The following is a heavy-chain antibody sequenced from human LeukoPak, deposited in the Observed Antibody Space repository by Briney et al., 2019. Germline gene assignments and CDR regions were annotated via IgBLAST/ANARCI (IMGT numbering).Heavy chain of an antibody. CDR1: GFTFSSFV. Sequence: GGSLRLSCAASGFTFSSFVMSWVRQAPGKGLEWVSSISSSGDSTYYADSVKGRFTISRDNSKNTLYLQMNSLRAEDTAVYYCARDEYSSSWYPLDYWGQGTLVTVSS. V-gene: IGHV3-23*01. J-gene: IGHJ4*02. CDR2: ISSSGDST. CDR3: ARDEYSSSWYPLDY. D-gene: IGHD6-13*01.